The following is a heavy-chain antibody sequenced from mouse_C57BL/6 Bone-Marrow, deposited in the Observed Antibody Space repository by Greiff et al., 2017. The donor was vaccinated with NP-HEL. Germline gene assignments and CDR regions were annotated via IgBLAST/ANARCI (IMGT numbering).Heavy chain of an antibody. Sequence: EVQLVESGGGLVKPGGSLKLSCAASGFTFSDYGMHWVRQAPEKGLEWVAYISSGSSTIYYADTVKGRFTISRDSAKNTLFLQMTSLRSEDTAMYYCARRYRGLYYYAMDCWGQGTSVTVSS. D-gene: IGHD2-12*01. CDR1: GFTFSDYG. CDR3: ARRYRGLYYYAMDC. CDR2: ISSGSSTI. V-gene: IGHV5-17*01. J-gene: IGHJ4*01.